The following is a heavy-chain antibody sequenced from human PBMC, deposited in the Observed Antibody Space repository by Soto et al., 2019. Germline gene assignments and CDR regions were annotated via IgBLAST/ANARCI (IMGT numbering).Heavy chain of an antibody. CDR3: ARGSSRWDY. J-gene: IGHJ4*02. D-gene: IGHD6-13*01. V-gene: IGHV4-39*07. CDR1: GGSISSSSYY. Sequence: SETLSLTCTVSGGSISSSSYYWGWIRQPPGKGLEWIGSIYYSGSTYYNPSLKSRVTMSVDTSKNQFSLRLSSVTAADTAMYYCARGSSRWDYWGQGTLVTVSS. CDR2: IYYSGST.